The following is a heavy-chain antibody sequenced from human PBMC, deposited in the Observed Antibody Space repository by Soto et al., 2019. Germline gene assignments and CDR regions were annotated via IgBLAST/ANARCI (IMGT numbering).Heavy chain of an antibody. D-gene: IGHD2-21*01. J-gene: IGHJ4*02. V-gene: IGHV1-18*04. CDR3: ARELRRSTGPFHY. CDR1: CCTFACGV. CDR2: ISAYNGKT. Sequence: AMMSSFNDSCCTFACGVISWLRQPPVRVLDCMGWISAYNGKTNYAQKLQGRVTMTTDTSTSTAYMELRRLRSDDTAVYYCARELRRSTGPFHYSGKAPLVTLSS.